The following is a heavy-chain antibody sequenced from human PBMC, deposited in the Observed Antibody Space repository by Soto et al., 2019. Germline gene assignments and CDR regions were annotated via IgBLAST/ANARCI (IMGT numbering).Heavy chain of an antibody. CDR1: GGSISSYY. J-gene: IGHJ6*02. V-gene: IGHV4-59*01. CDR3: ARAPPPFYYYGMDV. CDR2: IYYSGST. Sequence: QVQLQESGPGLVKPSETLSLTCTVSGGSISSYYWSCIRQPPGKGLEWIGCIYYSGSTNYNPSLKCRVTISVDTSKNQFSLKLSSVTAADTAVYYCARAPPPFYYYGMDVWGQGTTVTVSS.